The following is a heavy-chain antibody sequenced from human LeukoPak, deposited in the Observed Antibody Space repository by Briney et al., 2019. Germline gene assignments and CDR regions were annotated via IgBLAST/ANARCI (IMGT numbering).Heavy chain of an antibody. V-gene: IGHV3-30*18. CDR3: AKNDVVVTALGAFDI. J-gene: IGHJ3*02. D-gene: IGHD2-21*02. Sequence: PGGSLRLSCAASGFTFSSYWMSWVRQAPGKGLEWVAVISYDGSNKYYADSVKGRFTISRDNSKNTLYLQMNSLRAEDTAVYYCAKNDVVVTALGAFDIWGQGTMVTVSS. CDR1: GFTFSSYW. CDR2: ISYDGSNK.